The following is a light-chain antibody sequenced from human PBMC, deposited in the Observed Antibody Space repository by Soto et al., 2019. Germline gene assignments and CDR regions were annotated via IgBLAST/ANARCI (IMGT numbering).Light chain of an antibody. CDR3: MQALQTPWYT. Sequence: DIVMTQSPLSLPVTPGEPASISCRSSQSLLHSNGYNYLDWYLQKPGQSPQLLIYLGSNRASGVPDRFSGSGSGTDSTLKISRVEAEDVGVYYCMQALQTPWYTFGQGTKLEIK. CDR1: QSLLHSNGYNY. CDR2: LGS. J-gene: IGKJ2*01. V-gene: IGKV2-28*01.